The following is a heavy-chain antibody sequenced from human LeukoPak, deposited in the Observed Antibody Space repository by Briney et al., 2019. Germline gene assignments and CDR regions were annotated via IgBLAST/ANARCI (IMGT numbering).Heavy chain of an antibody. Sequence: ASVKVSCKASGYTFTGYYMHWVRQAPGQGLEWMGWINPNSGGTNYAQKFQGRVTITRDTSISTAYMELSRLRSDDTAVYYCARDRGYCSSTSCYDHYWGQGTLVTVSS. CDR2: INPNSGGT. V-gene: IGHV1-2*02. CDR3: ARDRGYCSSTSCYDHY. D-gene: IGHD2-2*01. J-gene: IGHJ4*02. CDR1: GYTFTGYY.